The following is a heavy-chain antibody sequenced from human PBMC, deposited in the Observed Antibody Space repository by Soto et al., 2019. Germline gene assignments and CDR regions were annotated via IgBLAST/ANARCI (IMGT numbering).Heavy chain of an antibody. D-gene: IGHD3-16*01. J-gene: IGHJ6*02. Sequence: GGSLRLSCAASGFTFSSYAMHWVRQAPGKGLEWVAVISYVGSNKYYADSVKGRFTISRDNSKNTLYLQMNSLRAEDTAVYYCARRGNDYYYGMDVWGQGTAVTVSS. V-gene: IGHV3-30-3*01. CDR3: ARRGNDYYYGMDV. CDR2: ISYVGSNK. CDR1: GFTFSSYA.